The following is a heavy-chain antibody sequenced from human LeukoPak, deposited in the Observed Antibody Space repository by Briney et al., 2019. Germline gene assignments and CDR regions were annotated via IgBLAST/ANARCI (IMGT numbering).Heavy chain of an antibody. D-gene: IGHD3-10*01. V-gene: IGHV3-9*01. CDR2: ISWNSGSI. Sequence: PGGSLRLSCAASGFTFSSYAMSWVRQAPGKGLEWVSGISWNSGSIGYADSVKGRFTISRDNAKNSLYLQMNSLRAEDTALYYCAKSLVLLWFGEPYFDYWGQGTLVAVSS. CDR3: AKSLVLLWFGEPYFDY. J-gene: IGHJ4*02. CDR1: GFTFSSYA.